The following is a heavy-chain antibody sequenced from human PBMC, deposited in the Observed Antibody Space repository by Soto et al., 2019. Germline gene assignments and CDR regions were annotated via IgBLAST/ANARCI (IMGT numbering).Heavy chain of an antibody. J-gene: IGHJ5*02. Sequence: ASVKVSCKASGYTFTSYGISWVRQAPGQGLEWMGWISAYNGNTNYAQKLQGRVTMTTDTSTSTACMELRSLRSDDTAVYYFARELYYDFWSGYYVPGKEDNWFDPWGQGTLVTVSS. V-gene: IGHV1-18*01. CDR1: GYTFTSYG. D-gene: IGHD3-3*01. CDR2: ISAYNGNT. CDR3: ARELYYDFWSGYYVPGKEDNWFDP.